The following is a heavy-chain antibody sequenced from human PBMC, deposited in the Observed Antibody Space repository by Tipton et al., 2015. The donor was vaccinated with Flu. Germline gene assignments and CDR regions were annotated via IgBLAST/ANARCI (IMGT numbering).Heavy chain of an antibody. CDR1: GGSISSVTYN. V-gene: IGHV4-39*07. CDR3: VSVDIILVSYGSKGNWFDP. D-gene: IGHD2-8*02. J-gene: IGHJ5*01. CDR2: INYSGNT. Sequence: TLSLTCTVSGGSISSVTYNWGWIRKPPGKGWEWIGNINYSGNTYYNPSLKRRVTISVDRSNNQLSLKLNSVTAADTAGYYCVSVDIILVSYGSKGNWFDPWGQGCLVSVSS.